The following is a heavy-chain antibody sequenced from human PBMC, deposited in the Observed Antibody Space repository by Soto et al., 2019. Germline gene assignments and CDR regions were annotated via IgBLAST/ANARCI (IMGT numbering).Heavy chain of an antibody. V-gene: IGHV1-24*01. CDR3: ATVPITMIVVGNPFDY. D-gene: IGHD3-22*01. CDR1: GYTLTELS. J-gene: IGHJ4*02. CDR2: FDPEDGET. Sequence: QVQLVQSGAEVKKPGASVKVSCKVSGYTLTELSIHWVRQAPGKGLEWMGGFDPEDGETIYAQKFQGRVTMTEDTSTDTAYMELSSLRSEDTAVYYCATVPITMIVVGNPFDYWGQGTLVTVSS.